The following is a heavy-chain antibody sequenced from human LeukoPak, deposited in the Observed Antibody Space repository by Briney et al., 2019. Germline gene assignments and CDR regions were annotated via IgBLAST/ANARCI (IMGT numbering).Heavy chain of an antibody. J-gene: IGHJ4*02. D-gene: IGHD5-12*01. CDR3: TSGPIVAGEAIDY. V-gene: IGHV3-15*01. CDR1: GFTFSNAW. Sequence: GGSLPLACAASGFTFSNAWMNWVRQAPGKGLEWVGRIKSKAAGGTTDYATPVKGRFTISRDDSEDTLYLQMNSLKTEDTAVYYCTSGPIVAGEAIDYWGQGTLVTVSS. CDR2: IKSKAAGGTT.